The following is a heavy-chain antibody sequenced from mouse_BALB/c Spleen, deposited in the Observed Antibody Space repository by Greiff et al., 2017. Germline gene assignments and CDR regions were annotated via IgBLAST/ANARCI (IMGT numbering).Heavy chain of an antibody. CDR2: ICGDGST. Sequence: VKLVESGPGLVAPSQSLSITCTVSGFSFTSYGVSWVRQPPGKGLEWLGVICGDGSTNYHSAIISRLSIIKDNSKNHVFLRLNSLHTDDTDTYCCAKRRMITEDMDDWGQGTTVTVSS. J-gene: IGHJ4*01. CDR1: GFSFTSYG. CDR3: AKRRMITEDMDD. D-gene: IGHD2-4*01. V-gene: IGHV2-3*01.